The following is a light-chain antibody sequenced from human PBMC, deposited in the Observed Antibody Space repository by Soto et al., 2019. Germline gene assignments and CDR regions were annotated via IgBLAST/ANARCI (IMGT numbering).Light chain of an antibody. CDR3: QRANRFPRT. J-gene: IGKJ5*01. V-gene: IGKV1D-12*01. CDR1: QGISSW. Sequence: DIQMTQSPSSVSASVGDRVTMTCRASQGISSWLAWYQHKPGKAPKLLIYAASSLQSGVPSRFRGSGSGKDLTLTISSLQPEDCATYYCQRANRFPRTFGQGTRREIK. CDR2: AAS.